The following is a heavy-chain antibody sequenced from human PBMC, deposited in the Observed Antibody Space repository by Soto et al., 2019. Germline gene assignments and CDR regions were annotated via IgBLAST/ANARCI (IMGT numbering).Heavy chain of an antibody. CDR3: VKDMVAVAMASYGMDV. D-gene: IGHD6-19*01. CDR2: ISWNSGNR. CDR1: GFTFDDYA. Sequence: EVQLVESGGGLVQPGRSLRLSCAASGFTFDDYAMHWVRHAPGKGLEWVSGISWNSGNRDYADSVKGRFTISRDNAKNAMYLQMNSLRAEDTDLYYCVKDMVAVAMASYGMDVWGQGTTVTVSS. V-gene: IGHV3-9*01. J-gene: IGHJ6*02.